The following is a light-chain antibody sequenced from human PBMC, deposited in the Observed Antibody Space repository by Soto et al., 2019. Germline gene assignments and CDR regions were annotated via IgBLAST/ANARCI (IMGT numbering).Light chain of an antibody. CDR2: DVS. V-gene: IGLV2-14*03. CDR1: NSDIGGYNY. Sequence: QSVLTQPASVSGSPGQSITISCTGTNSDIGGYNYVSWYQQHPGKAPKLMIYDVSNRPSGVSYRFSGSKSGNTASLTISGLQAEDEADYYCISYTSRSTIGVFGGGTKLTVL. J-gene: IGLJ2*01. CDR3: ISYTSRSTIGV.